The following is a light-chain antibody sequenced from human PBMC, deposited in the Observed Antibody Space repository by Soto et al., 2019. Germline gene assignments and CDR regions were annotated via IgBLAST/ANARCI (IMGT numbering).Light chain of an antibody. Sequence: DIQMTQSPSSLSASVGDRVTIACQASQDISNYLHWYQQKPGKAPKLLIYDASNLETGVPSRFSGSGSGTDFTFTISILQPEDIATYYCQQYDNFPRAINFGQGTRLEIK. V-gene: IGKV1-33*01. CDR2: DAS. CDR3: QQYDNFPRAIN. J-gene: IGKJ5*01. CDR1: QDISNY.